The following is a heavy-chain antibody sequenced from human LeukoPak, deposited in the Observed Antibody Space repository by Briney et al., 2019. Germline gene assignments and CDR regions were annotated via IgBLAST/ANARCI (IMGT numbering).Heavy chain of an antibody. Sequence: SVKVSCKASGGTFSSYAISWVRQAPGQGLERMGGIIPIFGTANYAQKFQGRVTITADESTSTAYMELSSLRSEDTAVYYCARDSEQWLVRGGYFDYWGQGTLVTVSS. V-gene: IGHV1-69*13. J-gene: IGHJ4*02. CDR2: IIPIFGTA. CDR1: GGTFSSYA. CDR3: ARDSEQWLVRGGYFDY. D-gene: IGHD6-19*01.